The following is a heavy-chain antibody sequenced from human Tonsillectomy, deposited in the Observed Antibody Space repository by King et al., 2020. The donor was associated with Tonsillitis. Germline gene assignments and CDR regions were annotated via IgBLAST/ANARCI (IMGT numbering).Heavy chain of an antibody. CDR3: AREVGGYNGVNAMDV. CDR2: INPNSGDT. J-gene: IGHJ6*02. V-gene: IGHV1-2*02. CDR1: GYNFNGYY. Sequence: AQLVQSGAEVKKPGASVKVSCKASGYNFNGYYVNWVRQAPGQGLEWMGWINPNSGDTNYPQKFQGRVTMTRDTSIDTAYMELNKLKSDDKAVYYCAREVGGYNGVNAMDVWGQGTTVTVSS. D-gene: IGHD5-24*01.